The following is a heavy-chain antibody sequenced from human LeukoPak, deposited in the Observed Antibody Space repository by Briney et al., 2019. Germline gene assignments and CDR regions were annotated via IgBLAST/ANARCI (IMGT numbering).Heavy chain of an antibody. CDR2: INHSGST. CDR3: ARGYCSSTSCFGDY. J-gene: IGHJ4*02. V-gene: IGHV4-34*01. Sequence: SETLSLTCAVYGGSFSGYYGSWIRQPPGKGLEWIGEINHSGSTNYNPSLKSRVTTSVDTSKNQFPLKLSSVTAADTAVYYCARGYCSSTSCFGDYWGQGTLVTVSS. CDR1: GGSFSGYY. D-gene: IGHD2-2*01.